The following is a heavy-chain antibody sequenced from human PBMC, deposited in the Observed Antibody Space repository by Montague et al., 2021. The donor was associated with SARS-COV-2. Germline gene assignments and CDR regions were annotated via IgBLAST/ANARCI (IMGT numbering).Heavy chain of an antibody. Sequence: PALGKPTQTLTLTCTFSGFSLSTSGMCVSWIRQPPGKALEWLARIDWDDDKYYSTSLKTRLTISKDTSKNQVVLTMTNMDPVDTATYYCARRTYDILTGYDYGMDVWGQGTMVTVSS. V-gene: IGHV2-70*11. CDR1: GFSLSTSGMC. D-gene: IGHD3-9*01. CDR3: ARRTYDILTGYDYGMDV. CDR2: IDWDDDK. J-gene: IGHJ6*02.